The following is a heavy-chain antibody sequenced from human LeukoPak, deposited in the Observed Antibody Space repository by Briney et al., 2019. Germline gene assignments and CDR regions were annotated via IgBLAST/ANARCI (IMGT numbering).Heavy chain of an antibody. J-gene: IGHJ6*03. CDR1: GGSISSYY. Sequence: SETLSLTCTVSGGSISSYYWSWIRQPPGKGLEWIGYIYYSGSTNYNPSLKSRVTISVDTSKNQFSLKLSSVTAADTAVYYCARGPGESGSLYYYNSMDVWGKGTPVTVSS. D-gene: IGHD1-26*01. CDR2: IYYSGST. V-gene: IGHV4-59*01. CDR3: ARGPGESGSLYYYNSMDV.